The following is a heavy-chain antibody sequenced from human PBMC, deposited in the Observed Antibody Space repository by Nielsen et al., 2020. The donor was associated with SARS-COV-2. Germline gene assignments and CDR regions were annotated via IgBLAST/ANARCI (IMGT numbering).Heavy chain of an antibody. CDR3: ARDQMWDSSGYPHYYGMDV. D-gene: IGHD3-22*01. V-gene: IGHV1-3*01. CDR2: INAGNGNT. Sequence: WVRQAPGQRLEWMGWINAGNGNTKYSQKFQGRVTITRDTSASTAYMELSSLRSEDTAVYYRARDQMWDSSGYPHYYGMDVWGQGTTVTVSS. J-gene: IGHJ6*02.